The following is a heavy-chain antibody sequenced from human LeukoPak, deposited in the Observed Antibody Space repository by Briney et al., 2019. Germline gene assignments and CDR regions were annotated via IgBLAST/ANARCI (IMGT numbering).Heavy chain of an antibody. CDR1: GYTFTAYY. CDR2: INPNSGGT. V-gene: IGHV1-2*06. Sequence: ASVKVSCKASGYTFTAYYMHWVRQAPGQGLEWMGRINPNSGGTNCAQRFQGRVTMTRDTSISTAYMEMRRLKSDDTAVYYCARLSSGWYDDFDIWGQGTMVTVSS. J-gene: IGHJ3*02. D-gene: IGHD6-19*01. CDR3: ARLSSGWYDDFDI.